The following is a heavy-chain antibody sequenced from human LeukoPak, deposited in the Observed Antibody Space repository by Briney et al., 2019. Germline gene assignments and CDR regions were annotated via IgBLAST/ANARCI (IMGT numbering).Heavy chain of an antibody. J-gene: IGHJ4*02. Sequence: SETLSLTCTVSGGSISSYYWSWIRQPPGKGLEWIGYIYTSGSTNYNPSLKSRVTISVDTSKNQFSLKLSSVTAADTAVYYCARIVGATTFDYWGQGTLVTVSS. CDR2: IYTSGST. CDR1: GGSISSYY. V-gene: IGHV4-4*09. CDR3: ARIVGATTFDY. D-gene: IGHD1-26*01.